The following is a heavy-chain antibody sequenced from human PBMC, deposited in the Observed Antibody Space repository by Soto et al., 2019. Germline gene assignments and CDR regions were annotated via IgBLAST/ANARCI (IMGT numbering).Heavy chain of an antibody. V-gene: IGHV1-69*13. Sequence: SVKVSCKASGGTFSSYAISWVRQAPGQGLEWMGGIIPIFGTANYAQKFQGRVTITADESTSTAYMELSSLRSEDTAVYYCASTSHPRDIVVVVGNYYYGMDVWGQGTKVTV. D-gene: IGHD2-15*01. CDR1: GGTFSSYA. CDR2: IIPIFGTA. CDR3: ASTSHPRDIVVVVGNYYYGMDV. J-gene: IGHJ6*02.